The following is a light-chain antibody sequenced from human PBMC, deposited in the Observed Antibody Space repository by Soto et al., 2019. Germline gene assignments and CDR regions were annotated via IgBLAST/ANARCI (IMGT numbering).Light chain of an antibody. Sequence: DIQMTQSPSSVSASVGDRVTITCRASQGISTWLAWYQQKPGKAPNLLIYSASSLHSGVPSRFSGSGSGTDVTLTISSLRPEDSATYYCQQANSLPLTFGGGTKVEIK. CDR1: QGISTW. V-gene: IGKV1-12*01. CDR2: SAS. CDR3: QQANSLPLT. J-gene: IGKJ4*01.